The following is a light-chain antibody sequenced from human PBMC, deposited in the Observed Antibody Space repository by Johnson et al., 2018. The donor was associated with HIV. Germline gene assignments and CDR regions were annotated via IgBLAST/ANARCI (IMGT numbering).Light chain of an antibody. J-gene: IGLJ1*01. Sequence: QSLLTQPPSVSAAPGQKVTISCSGGSSNIGNTYVSWYQHLPGTATKLLIYENNKRPSGIPDRFSGSKSATSATLGITGLQPGDEADYYCEIWHSSLSAGGVFGTGTKVTVL. CDR1: SSNIGNTY. CDR3: EIWHSSLSAGGV. CDR2: ENN. V-gene: IGLV1-51*02.